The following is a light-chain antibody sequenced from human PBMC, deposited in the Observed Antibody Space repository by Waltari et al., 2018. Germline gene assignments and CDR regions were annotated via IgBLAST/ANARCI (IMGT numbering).Light chain of an antibody. V-gene: IGLV2-14*03. J-gene: IGLJ2*01. CDR3: SSQALDGVVL. Sequence: QSALTQPASVSGSPGQSITISCSGIGSGVGASDYVSWYQLHPGKAPQVIIYDVPNRPAGVSHRFSASKSANTASPTISGLQPEDEGDYYCSSQALDGVVLFGGGTKLTVL. CDR2: DVP. CDR1: GSGVGASDY.